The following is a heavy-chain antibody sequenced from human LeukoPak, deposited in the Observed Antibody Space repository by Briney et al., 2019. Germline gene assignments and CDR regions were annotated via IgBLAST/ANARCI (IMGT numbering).Heavy chain of an antibody. J-gene: IGHJ6*04. D-gene: IGHD6-19*01. Sequence: GRSLRLSCAASGFTFSSYGMHWVRQAPGKGLEWVAVISYDGSNKYYADSVKGRFTISRDNSKNTLYLQMSSLRAEDTAVYYCAKGGSGWPYGMDVWGKGTTVTVSS. CDR3: AKGGSGWPYGMDV. CDR2: ISYDGSNK. CDR1: GFTFSSYG. V-gene: IGHV3-30*18.